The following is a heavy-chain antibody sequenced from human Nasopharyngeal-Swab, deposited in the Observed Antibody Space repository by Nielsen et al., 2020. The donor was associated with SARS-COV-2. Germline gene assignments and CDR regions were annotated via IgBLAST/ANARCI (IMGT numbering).Heavy chain of an antibody. CDR1: GYTFTSYY. Sequence: ASVKVSCKASGYTFTSYYMHWVRQAPGQGLEWMGIINPSGGSTSYAQKFQGRVTMTRDTSTSTVYMELSSLRSEDTAVYYCARGWDAYYYYYYGMDVWGQGTTVTVSS. V-gene: IGHV1-46*01. CDR3: ARGWDAYYYYYYGMDV. D-gene: IGHD1-26*01. CDR2: INPSGGST. J-gene: IGHJ6*02.